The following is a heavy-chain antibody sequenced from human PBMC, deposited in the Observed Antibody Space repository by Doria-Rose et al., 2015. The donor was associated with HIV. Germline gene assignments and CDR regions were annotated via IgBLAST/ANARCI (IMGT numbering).Heavy chain of an antibody. Sequence: VQLVESGPGLVKPSETLSLSCRVSGGSITTSYWSWIRQPPGKGLEWIGSTFYSGSTNYNPSLKSRVTISLEASKRQFSLTLTSVTAADTAVYFCARGINTNLYNWFDPWGQGTLVNVSS. CDR2: TFYSGST. V-gene: IGHV4-59*01. D-gene: IGHD1-1*01. CDR3: ARGINTNLYNWFDP. CDR1: GGSITTSY. J-gene: IGHJ5*02.